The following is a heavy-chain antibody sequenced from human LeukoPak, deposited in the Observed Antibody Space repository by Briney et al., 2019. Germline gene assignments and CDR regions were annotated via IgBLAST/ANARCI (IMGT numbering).Heavy chain of an antibody. CDR3: AKTQARLTIYYDILTDY. CDR2: ISYDGSNK. D-gene: IGHD3-9*01. J-gene: IGHJ4*02. CDR1: GFTFSSYG. V-gene: IGHV3-30*18. Sequence: GGSLRLSCAASGFTFSSYGMHWVRQAPGKGLEWVAVISYDGSNKFYADSVKGRFTISRDNSKNTLYLQMNSLRAEDAAVYYCAKTQARLTIYYDILTDYWGQGTLVTVSS.